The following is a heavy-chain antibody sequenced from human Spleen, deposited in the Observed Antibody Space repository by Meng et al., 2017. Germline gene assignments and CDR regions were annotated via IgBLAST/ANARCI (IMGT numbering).Heavy chain of an antibody. D-gene: IGHD4-11*01. Sequence: QAQAQQWGPGLLKPSATLSLTCAVYGGSFSGYYWSWIRQPPGKGLEWIGEINHSGSTNYNPSLKSRVTISVDTSKNNLSLKLSSVTAADSAVYYCARGPTTMAHDFDYWGQGTLVTVSS. CDR3: ARGPTTMAHDFDY. CDR1: GGSFSGYY. J-gene: IGHJ4*02. CDR2: INHSGST. V-gene: IGHV4-34*01.